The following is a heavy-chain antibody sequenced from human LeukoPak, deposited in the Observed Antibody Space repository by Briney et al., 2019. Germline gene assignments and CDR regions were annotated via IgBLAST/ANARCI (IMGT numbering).Heavy chain of an antibody. CDR2: IYPGDSDT. Sequence: GESLKISCKGSGYSFTSYWIGWVRQMPEKGLEWMGIIYPGDSDTRFSPSFQGQVTISADKSISTAYLQWSSLKASDTAMYYCARSVRNGSGPRRDCYYGMDVWGQGTTVTVSS. J-gene: IGHJ6*02. V-gene: IGHV5-51*01. CDR3: ARSVRNGSGPRRDCYYGMDV. CDR1: GYSFTSYW. D-gene: IGHD3-10*01.